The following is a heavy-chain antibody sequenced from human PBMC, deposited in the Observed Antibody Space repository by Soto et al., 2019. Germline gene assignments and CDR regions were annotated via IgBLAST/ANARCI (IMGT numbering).Heavy chain of an antibody. J-gene: IGHJ4*02. Sequence: LRLSCAASGFTFSDYYMTWIRQAPGKGLEWVSYIDNSGTIKYYADSVKGRFTISRDNTKNSLSLQMNSLGAEDTDIYYCASIEGDCSGGSCYSGGFDYGGQGAMVAVSS. V-gene: IGHV3-11*01. CDR1: GFTFSDYY. CDR3: ASIEGDCSGGSCYSGGFDY. D-gene: IGHD2-15*01. CDR2: IDNSGTIK.